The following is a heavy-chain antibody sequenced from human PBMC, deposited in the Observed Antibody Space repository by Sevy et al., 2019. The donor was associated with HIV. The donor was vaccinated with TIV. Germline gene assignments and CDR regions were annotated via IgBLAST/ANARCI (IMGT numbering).Heavy chain of an antibody. J-gene: IGHJ4*02. CDR1: GFTVNSNY. CDR3: ARGNSGYGYALNN. CDR2: INSDDTT. Sequence: AGSLRLSCAASGFTVNSNYMTWVRQAPGKALEGVSVINSDDTTYHADSVKDRFTISRDNFKNTLYLHMSSLRAEDTAVYYCARGNSGYGYALNNWGQGTLVTVSS. V-gene: IGHV3-66*01. D-gene: IGHD5-18*01.